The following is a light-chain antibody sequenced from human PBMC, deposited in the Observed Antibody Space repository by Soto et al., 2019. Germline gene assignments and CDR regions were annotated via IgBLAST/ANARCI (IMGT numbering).Light chain of an antibody. J-gene: IGKJ4*01. CDR2: AAS. Sequence: DIPMTQSPSSLSASVGDRVTITCRTGQSINRYLNWYQQKPGKAPKLLIYAASTLQSGVPSRFSGSGSATDFTLTISSLQPEDFATYYCQHSYSTPVTFGGGTKVEIK. CDR1: QSINRY. V-gene: IGKV1-39*01. CDR3: QHSYSTPVT.